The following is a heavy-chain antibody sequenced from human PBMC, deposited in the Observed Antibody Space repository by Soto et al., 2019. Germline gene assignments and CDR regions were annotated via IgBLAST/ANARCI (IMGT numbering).Heavy chain of an antibody. D-gene: IGHD3-9*01. V-gene: IGHV4-34*01. J-gene: IGHJ4*02. Sequence: SETLSLTCAVYGGSFSGYYWSWIRQPPGKGLEWIGEINHSGSTNYNPSLKSRVTISVDASKNQFSLKLSSVTAADTAVYYCARDYDILTGYSEVYYFDYWGQGTLVTVSS. CDR3: ARDYDILTGYSEVYYFDY. CDR1: GGSFSGYY. CDR2: INHSGST.